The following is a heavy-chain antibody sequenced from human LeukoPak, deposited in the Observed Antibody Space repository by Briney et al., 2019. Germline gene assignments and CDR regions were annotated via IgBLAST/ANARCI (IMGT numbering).Heavy chain of an antibody. CDR3: ARDNTLWRYYFDY. V-gene: IGHV3-21*01. D-gene: IGHD3-10*01. Sequence: GGSLRLSCAASRFTFSSYSMNWVRQAPGKGLEWVSSISSSSSYIYYADSVKGRFTISRDNAKNSLYLQMNSLRAEDTAVYYCARDNTLWRYYFDYWGQGTLVTVSS. CDR2: ISSSSSYI. J-gene: IGHJ4*02. CDR1: RFTFSSYS.